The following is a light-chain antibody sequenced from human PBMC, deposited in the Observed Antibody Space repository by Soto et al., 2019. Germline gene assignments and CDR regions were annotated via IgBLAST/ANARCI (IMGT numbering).Light chain of an antibody. J-gene: IGLJ1*01. CDR2: STT. Sequence: QTVVTQEASVTVSPGGTITLTCASSTGAVTSGFSPNWFQQKPGQAPRGLIYSTTSRYFWTPARFSGALLGGKAVLTLSGVKPEDEAEYYCLLYYGGVHVFGTRTKLTVL. V-gene: IGLV7-43*01. CDR1: TGAVTSGFS. CDR3: LLYYGGVHV.